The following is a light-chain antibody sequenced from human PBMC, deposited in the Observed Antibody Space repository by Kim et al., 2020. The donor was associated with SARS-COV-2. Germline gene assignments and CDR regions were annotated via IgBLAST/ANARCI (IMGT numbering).Light chain of an antibody. J-gene: IGKJ2*01. CDR2: NAS. CDR1: QSISTN. Sequence: SPGERATPACRAGQSISTNLAWYQQRPGQAPRLLIYNASTRATGIPARFSGGGSGTEFTLTIGSLQSEDFAVYYCQQYNSWPPRYTFGQGTKLEI. V-gene: IGKV3-15*01. CDR3: QQYNSWPPRYT.